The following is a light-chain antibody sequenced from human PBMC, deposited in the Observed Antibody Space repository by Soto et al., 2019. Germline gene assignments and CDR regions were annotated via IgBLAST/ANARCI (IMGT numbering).Light chain of an antibody. CDR2: LISGGTH. CDR3: QTWGTGIRV. V-gene: IGLV4-69*01. J-gene: IGLJ2*01. CDR1: SGHSSYS. Sequence: QLVLTQSPSASASLGASVKLTCTLSSGHSSYSIAWHQQQPEKGPRYLMKLISGGTHSRGDGIPDRFSGSSSGSERYLTISSLQSEDEGDYYCQTWGTGIRVFGGGTKVTVL.